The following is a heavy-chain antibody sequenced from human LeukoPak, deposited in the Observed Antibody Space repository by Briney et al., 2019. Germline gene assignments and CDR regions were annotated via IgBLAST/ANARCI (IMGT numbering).Heavy chain of an antibody. CDR1: GYTFTSYD. Sequence: ASVKVSCKASGYTFTSYDINWVRQATGQGLEWMGWMNPNSGNTGYAQKFQGRVTMTRNTSISTAYMELSSLRSEDTAMYYCARAGRQDYVYFDHWGQGSLVTVSS. CDR3: ARAGRQDYVYFDH. D-gene: IGHD4-17*01. V-gene: IGHV1-8*01. CDR2: MNPNSGNT. J-gene: IGHJ4*02.